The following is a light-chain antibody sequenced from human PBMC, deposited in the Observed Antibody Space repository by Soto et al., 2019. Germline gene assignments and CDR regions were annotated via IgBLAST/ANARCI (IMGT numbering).Light chain of an antibody. Sequence: QSVLTQPPSVSGSPGQSVAISCTGTGSDVGSYNRVSWYQQPPGTAPKLMIYDVNNRPSGVPDRFSGSKSGNTASLTISWLQAEGEADYYCSSYTISSTYVFGTGTKVTVL. CDR2: DVN. CDR1: GSDVGSYNR. CDR3: SSYTISSTYV. J-gene: IGLJ1*01. V-gene: IGLV2-18*02.